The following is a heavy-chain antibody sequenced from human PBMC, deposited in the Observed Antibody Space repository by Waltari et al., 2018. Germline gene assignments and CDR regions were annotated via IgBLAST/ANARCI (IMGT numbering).Heavy chain of an antibody. CDR1: GFTFSSYW. V-gene: IGHV3-7*01. D-gene: IGHD2-2*01. CDR3: ARGRRDGPHIVVVPAATQEYYFDY. CDR2: IKQDGSEK. J-gene: IGHJ4*02. Sequence: EVQLVESGGGLVQPGGSLRLSCAASGFTFSSYWMSWVRQAPGKGLEWVANIKQDGSEKYYGDSVKGRFTISRDNAKNSLYLQMNSLRAEDTAVYYCARGRRDGPHIVVVPAATQEYYFDYWGQGTLVIVSS.